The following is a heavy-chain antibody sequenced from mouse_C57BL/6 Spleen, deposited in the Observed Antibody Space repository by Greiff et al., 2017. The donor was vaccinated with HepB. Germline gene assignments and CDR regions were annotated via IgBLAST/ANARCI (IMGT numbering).Heavy chain of an antibody. Sequence: QVQLQQSDAELVKPGASVKISCKVSGYTFTDHTIHWMKQRPEQGLEWIGYIYPRDGSTKYNEKFKGKATLTADKSSSTAYMQLNSLTSEDSADYFFASDITSVVSRAPDYWGQGTTLTVSS. CDR3: ASDITSVVSRAPDY. V-gene: IGHV1-78*01. CDR2: IYPRDGST. CDR1: GYTFTDHT. J-gene: IGHJ2*01. D-gene: IGHD1-1*01.